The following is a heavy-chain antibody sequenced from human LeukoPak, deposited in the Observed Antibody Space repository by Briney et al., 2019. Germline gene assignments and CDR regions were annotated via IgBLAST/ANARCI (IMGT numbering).Heavy chain of an antibody. CDR1: GGSFSGYY. J-gene: IGHJ6*04. CDR2: INHSGST. V-gene: IGHV4-34*01. CDR3: ARDYYYGMDV. Sequence: SETPSLTCAVYGGSFSGYYWSWIRQPPGKGLEWIGEINHSGSTNYNPSLKSRVTISVDTSKSQFSLKLSSVTAADTAVYYCARDYYYGMDVWGKGTTVTVSS.